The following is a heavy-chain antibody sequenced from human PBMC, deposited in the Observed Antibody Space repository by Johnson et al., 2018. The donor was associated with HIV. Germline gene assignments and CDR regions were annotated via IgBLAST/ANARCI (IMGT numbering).Heavy chain of an antibody. J-gene: IGHJ3*02. CDR2: IYSGGRT. Sequence: SGIYSGGRTYYADSVKGRFTISRDNSKNTLYLQMNSLRADDTAVYFCARDRRYYDSSGYYHDAFDIWGQGTMVTVSS. V-gene: IGHV3-66*01. CDR3: ARDRRYYDSSGYYHDAFDI. D-gene: IGHD3-22*01.